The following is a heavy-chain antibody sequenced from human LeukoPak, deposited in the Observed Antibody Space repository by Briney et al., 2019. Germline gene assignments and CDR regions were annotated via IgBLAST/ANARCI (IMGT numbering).Heavy chain of an antibody. J-gene: IGHJ3*02. CDR3: ARVVAVAGRAFDI. Sequence: GGSLRLSCAASGFTFSSYGMHWVRQAPGKGLEWVSSISSSSSYIYYADSVKGRFTISRDNAKNSLYLQMNSLRAEDTAVYYCARVVAVAGRAFDIWGQGTMVTVSS. V-gene: IGHV3-21*01. CDR1: GFTFSSYG. D-gene: IGHD6-19*01. CDR2: ISSSSSYI.